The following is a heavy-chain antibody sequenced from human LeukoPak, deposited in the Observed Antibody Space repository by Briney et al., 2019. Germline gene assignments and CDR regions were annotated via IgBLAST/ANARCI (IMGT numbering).Heavy chain of an antibody. CDR1: GFTFRNHG. CDR3: AKDDAWLRFGE. V-gene: IGHV3-23*01. D-gene: IGHD3-10*01. Sequence: GGSLRLSCAASGFTFRNHGMDWVRQAPGKGLEWVSGISPSGDITYYADSVKGRFTISRDNSKNTLYLEVISLTAEDTAVYYCAKDDAWLRFGEWSQGTLVTVSS. J-gene: IGHJ4*02. CDR2: ISPSGDIT.